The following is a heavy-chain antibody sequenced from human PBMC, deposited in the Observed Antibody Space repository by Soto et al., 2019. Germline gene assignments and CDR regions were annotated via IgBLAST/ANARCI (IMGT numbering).Heavy chain of an antibody. CDR3: AGDKGIHLCDY. Sequence: SETLSLTLTVSGGSLSSNYWSWLRQPPGKGLEWIGYIYYSGTTNYNPSLKSRVTISVDTAENQFSLKLSSVTAADTAGYYCAGDKGIHLCDYGRQGTQVTV. V-gene: IGHV4-59*01. CDR1: GGSLSSNY. J-gene: IGHJ4*02. D-gene: IGHD2-21*01. CDR2: IYYSGTT.